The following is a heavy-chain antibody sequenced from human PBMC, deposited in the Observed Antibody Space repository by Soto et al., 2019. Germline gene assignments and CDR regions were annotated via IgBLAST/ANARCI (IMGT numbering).Heavy chain of an antibody. V-gene: IGHV3-11*04. J-gene: IGHJ4*02. CDR2: ISSSGSTI. CDR1: GFTFSDYY. CDR3: ASNSPYYYDSTMYFDY. Sequence: GGSLRLSCAASGFTFSDYYMSWIRQAPGKGLEWVSYISSSGSTIYYADSVKGRFTISRDNAKNSLYLQMNSLRAEDTAVYYCASNSPYYYDSTMYFDYWGQGTLVTVSS. D-gene: IGHD3-22*01.